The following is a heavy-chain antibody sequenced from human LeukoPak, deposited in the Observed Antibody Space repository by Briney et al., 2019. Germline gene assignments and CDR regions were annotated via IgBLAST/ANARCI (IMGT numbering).Heavy chain of an antibody. CDR2: IFGGGNT. J-gene: IGHJ4*02. D-gene: IGHD3-22*01. Sequence: QPGGSLRLSCAASGFTVSSNYMSWVRPAPGKGLEWVSLIFGGGNTYYADSVKGRFTISRHNSNNTLYLQMNSLRPEDTAVYYCGKLKSSGYLIEYWGQGTLVTVSS. CDR1: GFTVSSNY. CDR3: GKLKSSGYLIEY. V-gene: IGHV3-53*04.